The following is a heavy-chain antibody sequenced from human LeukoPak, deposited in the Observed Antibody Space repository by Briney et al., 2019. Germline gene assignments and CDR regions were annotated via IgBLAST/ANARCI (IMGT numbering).Heavy chain of an antibody. CDR1: GYTLTELS. Sequence: ASVKVSCKVSGYTLTELSMHWVRQAPGQGLEWMGWISAYNGNTNYAQKLQGRVTMTTDTSTSTAYMELRSLRSDDTALYYCAKDQAGAILYFDYWGQGTLVSASS. CDR2: ISAYNGNT. D-gene: IGHD1-26*01. J-gene: IGHJ4*02. V-gene: IGHV1-18*01. CDR3: AKDQAGAILYFDY.